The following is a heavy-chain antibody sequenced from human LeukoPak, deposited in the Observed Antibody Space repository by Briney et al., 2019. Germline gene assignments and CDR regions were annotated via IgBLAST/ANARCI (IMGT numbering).Heavy chain of an antibody. CDR3: ARGLYCSSTSCQYFDY. D-gene: IGHD2-2*01. J-gene: IGHJ4*02. V-gene: IGHV3-7*04. CDR2: INQDGSEK. Sequence: GGSLRLSCAASGFTFSSYWMNWVRQAPGKGLEWVANINQDGSEKYYVDSVKGRFTISRDNAKNSLYLQMNSLRGEDTAVYCCARGLYCSSTSCQYFDYWGQGTLVTVSS. CDR1: GFTFSSYW.